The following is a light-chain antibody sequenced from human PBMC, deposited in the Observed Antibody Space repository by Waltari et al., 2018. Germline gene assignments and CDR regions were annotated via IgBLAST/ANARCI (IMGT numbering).Light chain of an antibody. V-gene: IGLV2-14*03. CDR3: SSYTSSSLYV. Sequence: QSALTQPASVSGSPGQSITISCTGTSSDVGGYNYVSWYQQYPGKAPKLVIYDVSNRPSGDSNRFSGSKSGNTASLIISGLQAEDEADYYCSSYTSSSLYVFGTGTKVTVL. CDR2: DVS. CDR1: SSDVGGYNY. J-gene: IGLJ1*01.